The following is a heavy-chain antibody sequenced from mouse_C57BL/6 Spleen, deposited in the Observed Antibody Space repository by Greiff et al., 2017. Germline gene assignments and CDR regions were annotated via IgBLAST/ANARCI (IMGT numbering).Heavy chain of an antibody. J-gene: IGHJ4*01. CDR1: GYAFSSSW. CDR3: ARWSLRGAMDY. CDR2: IYPGDGDT. V-gene: IGHV1-82*01. D-gene: IGHD2-1*01. Sequence: VQLQQSGPELVKPGASVKISCTASGYAFSSSWMNWVKQRPGKGLEWIGRIYPGDGDTNYNGKFKGKATLTADKYSSTAYMQLSSLTSEDAAVYFCARWSLRGAMDYWGQGTSVTVSS.